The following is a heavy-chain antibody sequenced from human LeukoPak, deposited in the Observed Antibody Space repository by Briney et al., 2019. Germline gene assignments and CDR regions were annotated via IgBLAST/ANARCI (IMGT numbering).Heavy chain of an antibody. CDR2: LYSGGNT. CDR3: ARDHDSSGYDAFDL. Sequence: PGGSLRLSCAASGFTVSSNYMSWVRQAPGKGLEWVSVLYSGGNTHYGGSVKGRFTISRDDYSNELFLQMNSLRVEDTAVYYCARDHDSSGYDAFDLWGQGTMVTVSS. J-gene: IGHJ3*01. D-gene: IGHD3-22*01. V-gene: IGHV3-53*01. CDR1: GFTVSSNY.